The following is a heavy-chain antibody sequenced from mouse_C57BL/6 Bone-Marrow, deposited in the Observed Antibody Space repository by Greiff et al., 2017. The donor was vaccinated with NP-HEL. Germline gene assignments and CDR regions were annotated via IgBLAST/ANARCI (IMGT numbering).Heavy chain of an antibody. CDR1: GFTFTDYY. Sequence: EVKLVESGGGLVQPGGSLSLSCAASGFTFTDYYMSWVRQPPGKALEWLGFIRNKANGYTTEYSASVKGRFTISRDNSQSILYLQMNALRAEDSATYYCAGYPVYYGPYWYFDVWGTGTTVTVSA. D-gene: IGHD2-1*01. CDR3: AGYPVYYGPYWYFDV. CDR2: IRNKANGYTT. V-gene: IGHV7-3*01. J-gene: IGHJ1*03.